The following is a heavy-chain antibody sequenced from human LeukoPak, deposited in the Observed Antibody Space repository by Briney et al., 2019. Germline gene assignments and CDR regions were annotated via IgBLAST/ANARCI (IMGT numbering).Heavy chain of an antibody. V-gene: IGHV3-72*01. Sequence: LGGSLRLSCAASGFTFSNYAMSWVRQAPGKGLEWVGRVRKKTNSYTTEYAASVKGRFTISRDDSKNSLYLQMSSLKTEDTAVYYCVRTNFGDLRLFDYWGQGTLVTVSS. CDR2: VRKKTNSYTT. D-gene: IGHD3-16*01. J-gene: IGHJ4*02. CDR1: GFTFSNYA. CDR3: VRTNFGDLRLFDY.